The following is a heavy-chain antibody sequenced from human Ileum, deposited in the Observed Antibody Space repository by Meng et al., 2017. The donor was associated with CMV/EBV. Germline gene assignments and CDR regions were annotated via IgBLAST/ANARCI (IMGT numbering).Heavy chain of an antibody. Sequence: VPSALSASAFPDHVLHWRRQASGQWLKWGAWPNIGNANIYYSHPFRGRVTITSDTSAPRVYMEMISMTAEDTAGYYCARERGALYDLWGRGTLVTVSS. CDR1: ASAFPDHV. CDR3: ARERGALYDL. D-gene: IGHD5-24*01. J-gene: IGHJ2*01. V-gene: IGHV1-3*04. CDR2: PNIGNANI.